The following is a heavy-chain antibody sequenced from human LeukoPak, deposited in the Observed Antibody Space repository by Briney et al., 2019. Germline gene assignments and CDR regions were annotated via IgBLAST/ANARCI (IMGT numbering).Heavy chain of an antibody. J-gene: IGHJ4*02. D-gene: IGHD2-15*01. CDR2: INHSGST. CDR3: ARRHGYCSGGSCYSTYYFDY. V-gene: IGHV4-34*01. CDR1: GGSFSGYY. Sequence: SETLSLTCAVYGGSFSGYYWSWIRQPPGKGLEWIGEINHSGSTNYNPSLKSRVTISVDTSKNQFSLKLSSVTAADTAVYYCARRHGYCSGGSCYSTYYFDYWGQGTLVTVSS.